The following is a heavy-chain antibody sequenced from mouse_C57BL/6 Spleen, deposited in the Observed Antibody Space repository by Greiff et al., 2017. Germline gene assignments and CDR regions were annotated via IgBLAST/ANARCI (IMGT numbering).Heavy chain of an antibody. CDR2: IDPNSGGT. CDR3: ARFYGNPYYYAMDY. D-gene: IGHD2-1*01. CDR1: GYTFTSYW. V-gene: IGHV1-72*01. J-gene: IGHJ4*01. Sequence: QVQLQQSGAELVKPGASVKLSCKASGYTFTSYWMHWVKQRPGRGLEWIGRIDPNSGGTKYNEKFKSKATLTVDKPSSTAYMQLSSLTSEDSAVYYCARFYGNPYYYAMDYWGQGTSVTVSS.